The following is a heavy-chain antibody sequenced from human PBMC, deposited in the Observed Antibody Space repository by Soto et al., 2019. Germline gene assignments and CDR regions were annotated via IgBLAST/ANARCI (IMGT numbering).Heavy chain of an antibody. D-gene: IGHD3-10*01. CDR3: ARWKSAGKYYYYYGMDV. J-gene: IGHJ6*02. V-gene: IGHV4-34*01. CDR2: INHSGST. CDR1: GGSFSGYY. Sequence: KTSETLSLTCAVYGGSFSGYYWSWIRQPPGKGLEWIGEINHSGSTNYNPSLKSRVTISVDTSKSQFSLKLSSVTAADTAVYYCARWKSAGKYYYYYGMDVWGQGTTVTVSS.